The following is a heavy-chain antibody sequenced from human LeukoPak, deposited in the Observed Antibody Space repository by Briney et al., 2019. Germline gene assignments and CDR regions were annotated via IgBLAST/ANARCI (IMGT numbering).Heavy chain of an antibody. CDR2: INPNTGGT. CDR3: ARVADCGGDCYPKAFDI. D-gene: IGHD2-21*02. Sequence: ASLKVSCKASGYSFTDYRIHWVRQAPGQGLEWAGWINPNTGGTNFAQKFQGRVTMTRDTSLSIVYMEVNFLISDDTAVFYCARVADCGGDCYPKAFDIWGQGTVVTVSS. CDR1: GYSFTDYR. V-gene: IGHV1-2*02. J-gene: IGHJ3*02.